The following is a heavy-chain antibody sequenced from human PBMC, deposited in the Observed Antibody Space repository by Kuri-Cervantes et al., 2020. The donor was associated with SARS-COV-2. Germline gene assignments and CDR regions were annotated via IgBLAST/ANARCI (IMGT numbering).Heavy chain of an antibody. Sequence: GGSLRLYCAASGFTFSSYSMNWVCQAPGKGLEWVSSISSSSSYIYYADSVKGRFTISRDNAKNSLYLQMNSLRAEDTAVYYCARASGVGATLDHYYYYYMDVWGKGTTVTVSS. J-gene: IGHJ6*03. D-gene: IGHD1-26*01. CDR2: ISSSSSYI. CDR1: GFTFSSYS. CDR3: ARASGVGATLDHYYYYYMDV. V-gene: IGHV3-21*01.